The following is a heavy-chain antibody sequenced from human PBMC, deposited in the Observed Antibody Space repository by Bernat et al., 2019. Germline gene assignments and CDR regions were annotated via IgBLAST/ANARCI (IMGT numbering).Heavy chain of an antibody. CDR2: ISSSSSYI. V-gene: IGHV3-21*01. D-gene: IGHD1-1*01. Sequence: EVQLVESGGGLVKPGGSLRLSCAASGFTFSSYSMNWVRQAPGKGLEWVSSISSSSSYIYSADSVKGRCTISRDNAKNSLYLQMNSLRAEDTAVYYCARDTTGATRSWYFDLWGRGTLVTVSS. CDR3: ARDTTGATRSWYFDL. CDR1: GFTFSSYS. J-gene: IGHJ2*01.